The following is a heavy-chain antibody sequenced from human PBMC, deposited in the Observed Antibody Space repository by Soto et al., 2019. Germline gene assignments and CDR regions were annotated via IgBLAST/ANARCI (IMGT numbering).Heavy chain of an antibody. CDR3: ARKKPFFDFWSGYSPYNWFDP. CDR2: IYPGDSDT. Sequence: PGESLKISCKGSGYSFTSYWIGWVRQMPGKGLEWMGIIYPGDSDTRYSPSFQGQVTISADKSISTAYLQWSSLKASDTAMYYYARKKPFFDFWSGYSPYNWFDPWGQGTLVTVSS. CDR1: GYSFTSYW. V-gene: IGHV5-51*01. J-gene: IGHJ5*02. D-gene: IGHD3-3*01.